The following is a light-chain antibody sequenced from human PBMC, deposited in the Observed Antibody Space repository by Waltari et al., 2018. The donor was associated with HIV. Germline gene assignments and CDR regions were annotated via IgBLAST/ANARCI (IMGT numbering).Light chain of an antibody. CDR2: AAS. CDR3: QQYDSWPADT. CDR1: QSINRN. J-gene: IGKJ2*01. Sequence: EIVMTQSPDPLSVSPVERATLSCRASQSINRNLVWYQQKPGPAPRLLIYAASTRAIGIPARFSGSGSGTEFTLTISSLQSDDFAVYYCQQYDSWPADTFGQGTKLEIK. V-gene: IGKV3-15*01.